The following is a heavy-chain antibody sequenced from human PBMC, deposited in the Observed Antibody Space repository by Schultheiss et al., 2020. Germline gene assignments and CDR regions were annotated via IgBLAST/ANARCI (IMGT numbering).Heavy chain of an antibody. CDR2: ITSGGGDT. Sequence: GGSLRLSCSASGFTFSSYAMHWVRQAPGEALQYVSAITSGGGDTFYADLVKGRFTISRDTSKNTVYLHMRNLRPEDTAVYYCAKDGTGKPGFDIWGQGTMVTVSS. CDR3: AKDGTGKPGFDI. J-gene: IGHJ3*02. D-gene: IGHD3-10*01. CDR1: GFTFSSYA. V-gene: IGHV3-64D*09.